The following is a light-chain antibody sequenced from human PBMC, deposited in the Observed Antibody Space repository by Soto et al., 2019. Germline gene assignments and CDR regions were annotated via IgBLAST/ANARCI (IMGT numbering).Light chain of an antibody. CDR3: QHSYNTPWT. J-gene: IGKJ1*01. CDR1: QSISFF. Sequence: DIQMTQSPSSLSASVGDRVTITCRASQSISFFLNWYQQKSGKVPKLLISAASSLQSGVPSRFSGSGSETDFTLTISSXQPEDFATYYCQHSYNTPWTFGQGTKVDIK. CDR2: AAS. V-gene: IGKV1-39*01.